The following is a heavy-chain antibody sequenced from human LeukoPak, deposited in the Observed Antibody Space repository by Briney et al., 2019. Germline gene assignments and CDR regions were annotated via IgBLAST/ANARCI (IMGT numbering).Heavy chain of an antibody. CDR3: ARTFTVVTGFDY. CDR2: IYHSGST. J-gene: IGHJ4*02. Sequence: SETLSLTCAVSGASVSSGGYSWSWIRQPPRKGLEWIGNIYHSGSTYCNPSLKSRVTISVDRSRNHFSLKLSSVTAADTAVYYCARTFTVVTGFDYWGQGTLVTVSS. D-gene: IGHD4-23*01. V-gene: IGHV4-30-2*01. CDR1: GASVSSGGYS.